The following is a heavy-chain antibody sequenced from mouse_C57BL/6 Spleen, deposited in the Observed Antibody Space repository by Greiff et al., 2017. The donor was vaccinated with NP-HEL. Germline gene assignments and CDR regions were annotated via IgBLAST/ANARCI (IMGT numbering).Heavy chain of an antibody. Sequence: QVQLQQPGAELVKPGASVKMSCKASGYTFTSYWITWVKQRPGQGLEWIGDIYPGSGSTNYNEKFKSKATLTVDTSSSTAYMQLSSLTSEDSAVYDCARSGPQLRDGAWFAYWGQGTLVTVTA. V-gene: IGHV1-55*01. CDR1: GYTFTSYW. D-gene: IGHD3-2*02. J-gene: IGHJ3*01. CDR2: IYPGSGST. CDR3: ARSGPQLRDGAWFAY.